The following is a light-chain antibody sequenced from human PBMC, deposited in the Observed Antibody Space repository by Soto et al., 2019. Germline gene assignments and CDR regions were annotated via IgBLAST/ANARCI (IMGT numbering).Light chain of an antibody. CDR3: QHYFNSPYT. CDR2: GAS. Sequence: EIVMTQSPATLSVSPGERATLSCRASQSVTSNLAWYQQKPGRAPRLLIYGASTRATGIPARFSGSRSGTEFTLTISNLQSEDFALYYCQHYFNSPYTFGQGTKLEIK. J-gene: IGKJ2*01. CDR1: QSVTSN. V-gene: IGKV3-15*01.